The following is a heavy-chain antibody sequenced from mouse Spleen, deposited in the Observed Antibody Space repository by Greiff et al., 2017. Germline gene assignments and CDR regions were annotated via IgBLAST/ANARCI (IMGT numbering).Heavy chain of an antibody. CDR1: GFSLTSYG. Sequence: QVQLKQSGPGLVQPSQSLSITCTVSGFSLTSYGVHWVRQSPGKGLEWLGVIWSGGSTDYNAAFISRLSISKDNSKSQVFFKMNSLQADDTAIYYCAIIYYDYEGFAYWGQGTLVTVSA. D-gene: IGHD2-4*01. CDR3: AIIYYDYEGFAY. V-gene: IGHV2-2*01. J-gene: IGHJ3*01. CDR2: IWSGGST.